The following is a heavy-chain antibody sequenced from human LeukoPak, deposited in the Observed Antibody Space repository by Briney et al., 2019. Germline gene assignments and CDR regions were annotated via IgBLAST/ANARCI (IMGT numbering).Heavy chain of an antibody. Sequence: GGSLRLSCEVSGINFRKYWMTWVRQAPGKGLEWVASISEDGSREWYVDSVKGRLTVSRDNAKNALYLQVNSLRVDDTAVYYCTRDYSNARDYWGQGTLVTVSS. CDR2: ISEDGSRE. J-gene: IGHJ4*02. V-gene: IGHV3-7*01. CDR3: TRDYSNARDY. CDR1: GINFRKYW. D-gene: IGHD2-21*01.